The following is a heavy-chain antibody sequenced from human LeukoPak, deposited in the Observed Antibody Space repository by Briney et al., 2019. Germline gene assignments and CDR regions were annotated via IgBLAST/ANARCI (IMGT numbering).Heavy chain of an antibody. D-gene: IGHD3-22*01. Sequence: SETLSLTCTVSGGSISSSSYYWGWIRQPPGKGLEWIGSLYYSGNTYYNPSLKSRVTISLDTSKSQFSLKLSSVTAADTAMYYCARESYYDSSGYSHDAFDIWGQGTMVTVSS. CDR1: GGSISSSSYY. V-gene: IGHV4-39*07. J-gene: IGHJ3*02. CDR2: LYYSGNT. CDR3: ARESYYDSSGYSHDAFDI.